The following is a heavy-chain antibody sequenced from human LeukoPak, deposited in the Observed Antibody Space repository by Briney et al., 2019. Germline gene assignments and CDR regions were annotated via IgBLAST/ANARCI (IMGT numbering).Heavy chain of an antibody. CDR1: GFTFSSYA. J-gene: IGHJ4*02. D-gene: IGHD3-22*01. CDR2: ISYDGSNK. V-gene: IGHV3-30-3*01. Sequence: GGSLRLSCAASGFTFSSYAMHRVRQAPGKGLEWVAVISYDGSNKYYADSVKGRFTISRDNSKNTLYLQMNSLRAEDTAVYYCARDPNYYDSSGYLHYFDYWGQGTLVTVSS. CDR3: ARDPNYYDSSGYLHYFDY.